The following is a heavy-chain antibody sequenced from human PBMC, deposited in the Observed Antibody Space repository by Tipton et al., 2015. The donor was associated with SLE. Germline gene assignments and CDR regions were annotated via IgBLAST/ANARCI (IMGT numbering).Heavy chain of an antibody. J-gene: IGHJ4*02. CDR2: IYYSGST. V-gene: IGHV4-59*08. CDR3: ARRLSSGHYFDY. CDR1: GGSISSYY. Sequence: TLSLTCTVSGGSISSYYWSWIRQPPGKGLEWIGYIYYSGSTNYNPSLKGRVTISVDTSKNQFSLKLSSVPAADTAVYYCARRLSSGHYFDYWGQGTLVTVSS. D-gene: IGHD3-22*01.